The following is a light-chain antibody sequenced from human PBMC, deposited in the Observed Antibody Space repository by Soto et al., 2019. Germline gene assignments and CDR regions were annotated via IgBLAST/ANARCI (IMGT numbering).Light chain of an antibody. CDR2: DVT. V-gene: IGLV2-11*01. Sequence: QSVLTQPRSVSGSPGQSVTISCTGTSSDVGNYNLVSWYQHHPGKAPKLMIYDVTKRPSGVPDRFSASKSGNTASLTISGLQAEDEADYDCCSYAGSYTLWVFGGGTQLTVL. CDR3: CSYAGSYTLWV. J-gene: IGLJ3*02. CDR1: SSDVGNYNL.